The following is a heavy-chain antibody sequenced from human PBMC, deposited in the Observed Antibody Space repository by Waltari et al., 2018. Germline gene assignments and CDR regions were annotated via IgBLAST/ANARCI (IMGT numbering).Heavy chain of an antibody. Sequence: QVQLVQSGAEVKKPGSSVKVSCKASGGTFSSYAISWVRQAPGQGLEWMGGIVPILGIANYAQKYQGRVTITADKSTSTADMELCSLRSEDTAVYYCARNGGNGDLAWFFDLWGRGTLVTVSS. CDR3: ARNGGNGDLAWFFDL. CDR1: GGTFSSYA. V-gene: IGHV1-69*10. D-gene: IGHD4-17*01. CDR2: IVPILGIA. J-gene: IGHJ2*01.